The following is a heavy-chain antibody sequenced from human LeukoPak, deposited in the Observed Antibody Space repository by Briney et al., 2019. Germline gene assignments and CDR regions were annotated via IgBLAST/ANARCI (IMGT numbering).Heavy chain of an antibody. V-gene: IGHV1-2*06. CDR2: INPDSGGT. D-gene: IGHD6-19*01. Sequence: ASVKVSFKASGYTFTGYYVHWVRQAPGQGLEWMGRINPDSGGTNYAQRFQGRVTMTRDTSISTAYMELGRLRSDDTAVYYCAKEAAVAGYFDYWGQGTLVTVSS. CDR3: AKEAAVAGYFDY. CDR1: GYTFTGYY. J-gene: IGHJ4*02.